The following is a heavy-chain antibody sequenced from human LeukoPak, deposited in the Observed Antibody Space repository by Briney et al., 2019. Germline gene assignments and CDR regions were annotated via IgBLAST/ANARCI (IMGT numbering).Heavy chain of an antibody. CDR3: ARSVARFGNYVGY. V-gene: IGHV3-7*01. Sequence: GGSLRLSCAASGFTFSSYWMSWVRQAPGKGLEWVANIKQDGSEKYYVDSVKGRFTISRDNAKNSLYLQMNSLRAEDTAVYYCARSVARFGNYVGYWGQGTLVTVSS. CDR1: GFTFSSYW. D-gene: IGHD3-10*01. J-gene: IGHJ4*02. CDR2: IKQDGSEK.